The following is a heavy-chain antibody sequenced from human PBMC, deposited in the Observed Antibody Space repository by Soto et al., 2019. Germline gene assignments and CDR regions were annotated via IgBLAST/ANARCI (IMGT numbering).Heavy chain of an antibody. V-gene: IGHV1-18*01. CDR2: ISAYNGNT. Sequence: ASVKVSCKASGYTFTIYGISWVRQAPGQGLEWMGWISAYNGNTNYAQKLQGRVTMTTDTSTSTAYMELRSLRSDDTAVYYCASSNCSGGSCYRNYFDYWGQGTLVTVSS. J-gene: IGHJ4*02. D-gene: IGHD2-15*01. CDR1: GYTFTIYG. CDR3: ASSNCSGGSCYRNYFDY.